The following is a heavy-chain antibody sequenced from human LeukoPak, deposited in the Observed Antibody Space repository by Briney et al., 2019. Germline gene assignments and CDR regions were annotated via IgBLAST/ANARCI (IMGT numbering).Heavy chain of an antibody. CDR2: LNPDSGAT. J-gene: IGHJ4*02. CDR3: ARDPRNYIDY. CDR1: GYTLTGYY. Sequence: GASVKVSCKASGYTLTGYYLHWVRQAPGQGLEWMGWLNPDSGATNYAQKFQGRVTITRDTSISTAYMELSRLTSDDTAVYYCARDPRNYIDYWGQGTLVTVST. V-gene: IGHV1-2*02.